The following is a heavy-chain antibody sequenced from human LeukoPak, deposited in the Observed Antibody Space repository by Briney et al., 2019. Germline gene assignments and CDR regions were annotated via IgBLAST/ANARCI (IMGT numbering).Heavy chain of an antibody. CDR3: ARGGRREGNWFDP. D-gene: IGHD2-15*01. CDR1: GGSISSSSYY. V-gene: IGHV4-39*07. Sequence: SETLSLTCTVSGGSISSSSYYWGWIRQPPGKGLEWIGSIYYSGSTYYNPSLKSRVTISVDTSKNQFSLKLSSVTAADTAVYYCARGGRREGNWFDPWGQGTLVTVSS. J-gene: IGHJ5*02. CDR2: IYYSGST.